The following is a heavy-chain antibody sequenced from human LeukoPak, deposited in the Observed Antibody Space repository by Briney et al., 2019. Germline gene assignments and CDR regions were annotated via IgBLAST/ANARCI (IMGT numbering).Heavy chain of an antibody. Sequence: SETLSLTCTVSGGSISGYYWSWIRQPPGKGLEWIGYIYYSGSTYYNPSLKSRVTISVDASKNQFSLKLSSVTAADTAVYYCTATTYYYGSGTWGQGTLVTVSS. CDR3: TATTYYYGSGT. CDR2: IYYSGST. J-gene: IGHJ5*02. V-gene: IGHV4-59*06. D-gene: IGHD3-10*01. CDR1: GGSISGYY.